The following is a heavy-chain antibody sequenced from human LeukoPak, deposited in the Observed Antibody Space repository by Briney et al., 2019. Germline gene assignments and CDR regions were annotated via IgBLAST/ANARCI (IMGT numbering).Heavy chain of an antibody. J-gene: IGHJ4*02. CDR1: GYTFTGYY. D-gene: IGHD5-12*01. V-gene: IGHV1-69*05. CDR3: ATGGDVDIVATVYFDY. Sequence: SVKVSCKASGYTFTGYYMHWVRQAPGQGLEWMGRIIPIFGTANYAQKFQGRVTITTDESTSTAYMELSSLRSEDTAVYYCATGGDVDIVATVYFDYWGQGTLVTVSS. CDR2: IIPIFGTA.